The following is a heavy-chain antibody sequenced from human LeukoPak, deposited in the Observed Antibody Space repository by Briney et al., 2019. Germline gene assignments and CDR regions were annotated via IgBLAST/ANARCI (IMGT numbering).Heavy chain of an antibody. CDR2: ISSSSSYI. V-gene: IGHV3-21*04. CDR1: GFTFSSYS. J-gene: IGHJ6*03. CDR3: AKDLGWRSGSGKLDYYYYYMDV. D-gene: IGHD3-10*01. Sequence: GGSLRLSCAASGFTFSSYSMNWVRQAPGKGLEWVSSISSSSSYIYYADSVKGRFTISRDNSKNTLYLQMNSLRAEDTAVYYCAKDLGWRSGSGKLDYYYYYMDVWGKGTTVTISS.